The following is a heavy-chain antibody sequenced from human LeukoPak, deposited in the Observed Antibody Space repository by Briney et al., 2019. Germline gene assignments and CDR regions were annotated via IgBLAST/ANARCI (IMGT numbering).Heavy chain of an antibody. CDR2: FHTTGGT. V-gene: IGHV4-4*07. J-gene: IGHJ4*02. CDR3: ARERSGYDYPMAFEY. CDR1: GDSISSFY. Sequence: SETLSLTCTVSGDSISSFYWNWIRQPAGKGLEWIGRFHTTGGTNYTPSLQSRVTMSADTSKNQFSLKLNSVTAADTAVYYCARERSGYDYPMAFEYWGQGTLVTVSS. D-gene: IGHD5-12*01.